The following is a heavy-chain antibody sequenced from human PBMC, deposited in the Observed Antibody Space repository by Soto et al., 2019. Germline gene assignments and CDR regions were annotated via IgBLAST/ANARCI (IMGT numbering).Heavy chain of an antibody. CDR3: ASHNSGTYSGYFDY. CDR2: ISAYNGDT. CDR1: GHTLTTYG. Sequence: QVQLLQSGAEVKKPGASVKVSCKASGHTLTTYGISWVRQAPGQGLEWMGWISAYNGDTEYAQNLQGRVTMTTDTPTSTAYMDLKSLRSDDTAMYYCASHNSGTYSGYFDYWGQGTLVTVSS. J-gene: IGHJ4*02. V-gene: IGHV1-18*01. D-gene: IGHD1-26*01.